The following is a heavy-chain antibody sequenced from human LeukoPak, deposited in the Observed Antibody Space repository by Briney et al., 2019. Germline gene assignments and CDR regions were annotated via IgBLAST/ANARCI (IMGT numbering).Heavy chain of an antibody. V-gene: IGHV3-48*03. CDR3: ARDPPYSGSYYFDY. D-gene: IGHD1-26*01. J-gene: IGHJ4*02. CDR2: ISSSGSTI. Sequence: GGSLRLSCAASGFTFSSYEMNWVRQAPGKGLEWVSYISSSGSTIYYADSVKGRFTISRDNAKNSLYLQMNSLRAEDTAVYYCARDPPYSGSYYFDYWGQGTLVTVSS. CDR1: GFTFSSYE.